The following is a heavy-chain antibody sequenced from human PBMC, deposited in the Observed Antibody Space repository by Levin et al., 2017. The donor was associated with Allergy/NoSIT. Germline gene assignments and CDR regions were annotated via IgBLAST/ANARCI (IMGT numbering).Heavy chain of an antibody. J-gene: IGHJ4*02. Sequence: SQTLSLTCTVSGGSISSSSYYWGWIRQPPGKGLEWIGSIYYSGSTYYNPSLKSRVTISVDTSKNQFSLKLSSVTAADTAVYYCARLANYDYVWGAPGCSYFDYWGQGTLVTVSS. V-gene: IGHV4-39*01. CDR1: GGSISSSSYY. CDR3: ARLANYDYVWGAPGCSYFDY. CDR2: IYYSGST. D-gene: IGHD3-16*01.